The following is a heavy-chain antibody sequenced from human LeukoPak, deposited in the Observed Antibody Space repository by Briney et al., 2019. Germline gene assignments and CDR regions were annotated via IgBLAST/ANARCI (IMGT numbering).Heavy chain of an antibody. CDR2: IYYSGST. V-gene: IGHV4-39*01. D-gene: IGHD3-9*01. CDR3: ARHYDIFDY. Sequence: SETLSLTCTVSGGSISSSSYYWGWIRQPPGKGLEWIGSIYYSGSTYYNPSLKSRVTISVDTSKNQFSLKLSSVTAADTAVYYCARHYDIFDYWGQGTLVTVSS. J-gene: IGHJ4*02. CDR1: GGSISSSSYY.